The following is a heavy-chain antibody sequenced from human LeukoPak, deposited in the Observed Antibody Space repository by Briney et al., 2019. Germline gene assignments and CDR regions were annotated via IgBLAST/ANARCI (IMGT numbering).Heavy chain of an antibody. CDR3: ARLNWLYFDY. CDR1: GFTFSSYG. Sequence: GGSLRLSCAASGFTFSSYGMSWVRQAPGKGLEWVSAISGSGGSTYYADSVKGRFTISRDNSKNTLYLQMNSLRAEDTAVYYCARLNWLYFDYWGQGTLVTVSS. V-gene: IGHV3-23*01. D-gene: IGHD2-21*02. CDR2: ISGSGGST. J-gene: IGHJ4*02.